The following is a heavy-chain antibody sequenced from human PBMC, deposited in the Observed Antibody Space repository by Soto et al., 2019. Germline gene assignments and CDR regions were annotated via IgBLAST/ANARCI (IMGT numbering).Heavy chain of an antibody. CDR1: GCCISSSSYY. D-gene: IGHD2-15*01. CDR2: IYYSGST. CDR3: ARLYCSGGSCYSEMVYYYMDV. Sequence: SETLSLTCTVSGCCISSSSYYWGWIRQPPGKGLEWIGSIYYSGSTYYNPSLKSRVTISVDTSKNQFSLKLSSVTAADTAVYYCARLYCSGGSCYSEMVYYYMDVWGKGTTVT. V-gene: IGHV4-39*01. J-gene: IGHJ6*03.